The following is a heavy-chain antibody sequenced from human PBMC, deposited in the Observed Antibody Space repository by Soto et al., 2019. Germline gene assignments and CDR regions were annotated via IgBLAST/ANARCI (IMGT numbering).Heavy chain of an antibody. CDR2: VYSSGST. V-gene: IGHV4-59*01. CDR1: GGPISNYY. J-gene: IGHJ5*02. CDR3: ARAPVPAASFDP. Sequence: QVQLQESGPGLVKPSETLSLTCTVSGGPISNYYWSWIRQPPGKGLEWIGYVYSSGSTIYNPSLRGRVPISIDTSKNQFSLKLTSVTAADAAVYYCARAPVPAASFDPWGQGTLVAVSS. D-gene: IGHD2-2*01.